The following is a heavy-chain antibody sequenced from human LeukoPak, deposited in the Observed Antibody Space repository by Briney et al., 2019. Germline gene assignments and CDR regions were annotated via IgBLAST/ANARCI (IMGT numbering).Heavy chain of an antibody. Sequence: ASVKVSCKASGGTFSSYTISWVRQAPGQGLEWMGRIIPILGIANYAQKFQGRVTITAGKSTSTAYMELSSLRSEDTAVYYCARGWEYYYDSSGCWFDPWGQGTLVTVSS. D-gene: IGHD3-22*01. CDR3: ARGWEYYYDSSGCWFDP. V-gene: IGHV1-69*02. CDR1: GGTFSSYT. CDR2: IIPILGIA. J-gene: IGHJ5*02.